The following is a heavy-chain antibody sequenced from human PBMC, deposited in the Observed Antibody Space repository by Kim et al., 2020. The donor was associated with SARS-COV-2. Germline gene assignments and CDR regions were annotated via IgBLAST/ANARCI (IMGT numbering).Heavy chain of an antibody. CDR3: TRGIVVTAPYSDY. CDR1: GFTFGDYT. J-gene: IGHJ4*02. V-gene: IGHV3-49*04. Sequence: GGSLRLSCTTSGFTFGDYTLTWVRQAPGKGLEWVGFIRGKASGGITEYAASVKGRFTISRDDTRSIAYLQMNDLKTEDTAMYYCTRGIVVTAPYSDYWGQGTLVTVSS. D-gene: IGHD3-22*01. CDR2: IRGKASGGIT.